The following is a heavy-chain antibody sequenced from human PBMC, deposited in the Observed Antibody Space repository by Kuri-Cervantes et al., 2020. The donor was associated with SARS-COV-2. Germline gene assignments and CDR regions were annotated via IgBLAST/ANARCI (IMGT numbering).Heavy chain of an antibody. D-gene: IGHD3-22*01. J-gene: IGHJ3*01. Sequence: ASVKVSCKASGYTFTSYGISWVRQAPGQGLEWMGWISAYNGNTHYAQKFHGRVTMTTDTSTSTAYMELRSLRSDDTAVYYCAWMGTRYYDSSGYYYSGWGQGTMVTVSS. CDR3: AWMGTRYYDSSGYYYSG. CDR2: ISAYNGNT. V-gene: IGHV1-18*01. CDR1: GYTFTSYG.